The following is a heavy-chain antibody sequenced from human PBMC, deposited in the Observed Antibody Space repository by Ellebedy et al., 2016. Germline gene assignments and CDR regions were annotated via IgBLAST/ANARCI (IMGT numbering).Heavy chain of an antibody. CDR1: GFTFSRFD. V-gene: IGHV3-30*03. J-gene: IGHJ6*02. Sequence: GGSLRLSXSASGFTFSRFDIHRVRQAQGKGLQWVAAISNDGNDENYGASVKGRFSISRDNSKNRVYLQMSSLRVEDTAVYSCARVRSPDYSTNYDLDVWGQGTTVTVSS. CDR3: ARVRSPDYSTNYDLDV. CDR2: ISNDGNDE. D-gene: IGHD3-22*01.